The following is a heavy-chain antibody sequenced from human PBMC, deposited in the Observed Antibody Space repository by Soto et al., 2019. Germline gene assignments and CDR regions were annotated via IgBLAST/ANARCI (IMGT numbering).Heavy chain of an antibody. CDR2: IYYSGST. CDR3: AREERIQLWLRGGFQH. D-gene: IGHD5-18*01. J-gene: IGHJ1*01. CDR1: VGPISIYY. Sequence: SETLSLPCTISVGPISIYYWSWIRQPPGKGLEWIGYIYYSGSTNYNPSLKSRVTISVHTSKNQFSLKLSSVTAADTAVYYCAREERIQLWLRGGFQHWGPGTLVTVSS. V-gene: IGHV4-59*01.